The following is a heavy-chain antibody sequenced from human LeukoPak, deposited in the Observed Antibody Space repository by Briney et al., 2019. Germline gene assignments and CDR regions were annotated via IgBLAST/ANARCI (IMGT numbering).Heavy chain of an antibody. J-gene: IGHJ5*02. D-gene: IGHD1-1*01. CDR2: IYSAGST. CDR3: ARAIRYIFVS. CDR1: GFTVSSNY. V-gene: IGHV3-53*01. Sequence: GGSLRLSCAASGFTVSSNYMSWVRQAPGKGLEWVSVIYSAGSTYYPDSLKGRFTISRDNTKNTLYLQMNSLRAEDTAVYYCARAIRYIFVSWGQGALVTVSS.